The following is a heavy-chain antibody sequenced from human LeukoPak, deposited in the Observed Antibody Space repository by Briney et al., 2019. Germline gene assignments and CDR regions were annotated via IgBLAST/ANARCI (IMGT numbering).Heavy chain of an antibody. CDR2: ISGSGGST. Sequence: GGSLRLSCAASGFTFSSYAMSWVRQAPGKGLEWVSAISGSGGSTHYADSVKGRFTISRDNSKNTLYLQMNSLRAEDTAVYYCAKTHLIPGRSVVVPAALGYFDYWGQGTLVTVSS. V-gene: IGHV3-23*01. CDR3: AKTHLIPGRSVVVPAALGYFDY. D-gene: IGHD2-2*01. J-gene: IGHJ4*02. CDR1: GFTFSSYA.